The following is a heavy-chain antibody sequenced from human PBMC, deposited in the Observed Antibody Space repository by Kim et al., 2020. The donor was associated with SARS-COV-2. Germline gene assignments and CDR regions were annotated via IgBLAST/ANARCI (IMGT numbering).Heavy chain of an antibody. CDR2: ISAYNGNT. CDR3: ARVTSAGYSSSWYESGPQEV. Sequence: ASVKVSCKASGYTFTSYGISWVRQAPGQGLEWMGWISAYNGNTNYAQKLQGRVTMTTDTSTSTAYMELRSLRSDDTAVYYCARVTSAGYSSSWYESGPQEVWGQGTLVTVSS. V-gene: IGHV1-18*01. D-gene: IGHD6-13*01. CDR1: GYTFTSYG. J-gene: IGHJ4*02.